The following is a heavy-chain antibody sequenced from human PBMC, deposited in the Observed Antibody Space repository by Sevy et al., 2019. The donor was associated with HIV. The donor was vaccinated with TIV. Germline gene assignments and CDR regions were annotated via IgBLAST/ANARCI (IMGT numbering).Heavy chain of an antibody. D-gene: IGHD2-2*01. CDR3: LRDAVLPAAGDELNYYGMDV. CDR1: GYTFTSYG. Sequence: ASVKVSCKASGYTFTSYGISWVRQAPGQGLEWMGWISAYNGNTNYAQKLQGRVTMTTDTSTRKAYMELSSLRTDDTAVYYCLRDAVLPAAGDELNYYGMDVWGQGTTVTVSS. V-gene: IGHV1-18*01. J-gene: IGHJ6*02. CDR2: ISAYNGNT.